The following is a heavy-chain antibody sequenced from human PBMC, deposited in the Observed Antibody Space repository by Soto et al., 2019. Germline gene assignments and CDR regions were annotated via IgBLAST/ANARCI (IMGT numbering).Heavy chain of an antibody. J-gene: IGHJ4*02. CDR1: GFTFSSYG. CDR2: IRQDGSEK. V-gene: IGHV3-7*04. CDR3: AREIVVARGASYFDY. Sequence: GGSLRLSSAASGFTFSSYGVHWVRQAPGKGLEWVGNIRQDGSEKNYVDSVKGRFTISRDNAKNSLYLQMNSLRAEDTAVYYCAREIVVARGASYFDYWGPGTLVTVSS. D-gene: IGHD2-2*01.